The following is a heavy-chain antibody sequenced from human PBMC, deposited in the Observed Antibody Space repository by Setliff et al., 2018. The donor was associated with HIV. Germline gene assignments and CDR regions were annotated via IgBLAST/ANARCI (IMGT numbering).Heavy chain of an antibody. Sequence: SETLSLTCTVSGGSISSSDYYWGWIRQPAGKGLEWIGSIYYSGTTYYNPSLKSRVTISVDTSKNQFSLKLGSVTAADTAVYYCARPSAGGGYNYRYFDLWGRGTLVTVSS. CDR3: ARPSAGGGYNYRYFDL. D-gene: IGHD5-12*01. CDR2: IYYSGTT. CDR1: GGSISSSDYY. V-gene: IGHV4-39*01. J-gene: IGHJ2*01.